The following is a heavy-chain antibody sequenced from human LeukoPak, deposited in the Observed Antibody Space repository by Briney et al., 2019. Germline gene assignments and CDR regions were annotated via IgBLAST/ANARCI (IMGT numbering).Heavy chain of an antibody. CDR1: GGSISSGDYY. CDR3: ARIGPQRNYFDY. CDR2: IYYSGST. J-gene: IGHJ4*02. V-gene: IGHV4-30-4*01. Sequence: SETLSLTCTVSGGSISSGDYYWSWIRQPPGKGLEWIGYIYYSGSTYYNPSLKSRFTISVDTSKNQFSLKLSSVTAADTAVYYCARIGPQRNYFDYWGQGTLVPVSS.